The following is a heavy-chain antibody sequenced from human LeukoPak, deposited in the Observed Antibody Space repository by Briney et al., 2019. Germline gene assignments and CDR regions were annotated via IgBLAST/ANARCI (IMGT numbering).Heavy chain of an antibody. CDR2: INHSGSI. J-gene: IGHJ4*02. Sequence: SETLSLTCAVYGGSFSGYSWRWLRQPPGQGLEWIGEINHSGSINYNPSLRSRVTISIDTSKNQFSLNLSSVTATDTAVYYCAKLAHDYSDYGAITWWGQGTLVTVSS. CDR1: GGSFSGYS. CDR3: AKLAHDYSDYGAITW. D-gene: IGHD4-11*01. V-gene: IGHV4-34*01.